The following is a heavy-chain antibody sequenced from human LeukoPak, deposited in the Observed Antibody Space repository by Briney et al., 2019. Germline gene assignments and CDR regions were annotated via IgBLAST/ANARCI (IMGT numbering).Heavy chain of an antibody. CDR3: ARCDSSGYLFTYYYYYDMDV. Sequence: GASVKVSCKASGGTFSSYAISWVRQAPGQGLEWMGGIIPIFGTANYAQKFQGRVTITADESTSTAYMELSSLRSEDTAVYYCARCDSSGYLFTYYYYYDMDVWGQGTTVTVSS. D-gene: IGHD3-22*01. J-gene: IGHJ6*02. CDR1: GGTFSSYA. CDR2: IIPIFGTA. V-gene: IGHV1-69*01.